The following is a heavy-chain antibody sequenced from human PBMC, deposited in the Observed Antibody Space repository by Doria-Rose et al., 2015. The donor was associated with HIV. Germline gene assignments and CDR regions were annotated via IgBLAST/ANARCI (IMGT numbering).Heavy chain of an antibody. V-gene: IGHV4-4*09. Sequence: TCTVSGGSISSYYWNWIRQPPGKGLEWIGYIYSRGSTHYNSSLKSRVTISIDTSKNQFSLKLSSVTAADTAVYYCARFRPSRGIYYSLDVWGKGTTVTVSS. J-gene: IGHJ6*03. CDR3: ARFRPSRGIYYSLDV. CDR1: GGSISSYY. D-gene: IGHD3-10*01. CDR2: IYSRGST.